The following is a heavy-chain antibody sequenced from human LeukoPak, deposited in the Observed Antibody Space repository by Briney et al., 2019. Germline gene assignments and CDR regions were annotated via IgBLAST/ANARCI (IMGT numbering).Heavy chain of an antibody. J-gene: IGHJ4*02. CDR2: ISSSSSYT. Sequence: GRSLRLSCAASGFTFSSYGMYWVRQAPGKGLEWVSYISSSSSYTNYADSVKGRFTISRDNAKNSLYLQMNSLRAEDTAVYYCARPSKGGNSAGLDYWGQGTLVTVSS. CDR3: ARPSKGGNSAGLDY. CDR1: GFTFSSYG. D-gene: IGHD4-23*01. V-gene: IGHV3-21*05.